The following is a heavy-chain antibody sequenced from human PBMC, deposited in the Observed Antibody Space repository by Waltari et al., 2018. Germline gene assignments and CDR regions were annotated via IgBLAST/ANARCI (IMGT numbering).Heavy chain of an antibody. J-gene: IGHJ4*02. CDR3: ARDRGRGLYLDT. CDR1: GDFITRPYL. V-gene: IGHV4-4*02. CDR2: VHGSGRT. Sequence: QLHLQASGPGLVTPSGTLSIHCGDSGDFITRPYLWNWVRQSPQKGLEWLGQVHGSGRTNYHPSFASRVTISLDTSRNQCTLMLTSATAADTAIYYCARDRGRGLYLDTWGPGTLVTVSP. D-gene: IGHD2-15*01.